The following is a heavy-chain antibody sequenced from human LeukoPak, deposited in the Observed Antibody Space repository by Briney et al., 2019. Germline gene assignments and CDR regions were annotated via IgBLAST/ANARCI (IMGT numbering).Heavy chain of an antibody. CDR1: GFTFSNAW. D-gene: IGHD3-22*01. CDR2: IKSKTDGGIT. V-gene: IGHV3-15*01. Sequence: EAGGSLRLSCAASGFTFSNAWMSWVRQAPGKGLEWVGRIKSKTDGGITDYAAPVKGRFTISRDDSKNTLYLQMNSLKTEDTAVYYCTTPADSSGYYYSWFDPWGQGTLVTVSS. CDR3: TTPADSSGYYYSWFDP. J-gene: IGHJ5*02.